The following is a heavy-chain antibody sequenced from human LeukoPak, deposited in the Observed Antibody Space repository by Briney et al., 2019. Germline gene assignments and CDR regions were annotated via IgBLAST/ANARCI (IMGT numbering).Heavy chain of an antibody. D-gene: IGHD3-10*01. CDR3: AKDQSPLWSQSGDY. CDR2: ISGSGGST. Sequence: GGSLRLSCAASGFTFSSYAMSWVRQAPGKGLEWVSAISGSGGSTYYADSVKGRFTISRDNSKNTLYLQMNSLRAEDTAVYYLAKDQSPLWSQSGDYWGQGTLVTVSS. CDR1: GFTFSSYA. J-gene: IGHJ4*02. V-gene: IGHV3-23*01.